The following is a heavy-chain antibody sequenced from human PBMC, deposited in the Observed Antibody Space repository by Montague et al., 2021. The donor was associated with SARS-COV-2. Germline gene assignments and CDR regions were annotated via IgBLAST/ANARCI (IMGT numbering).Heavy chain of an antibody. V-gene: IGHV4-39*01. J-gene: IGHJ4*02. CDR2: IYYSGST. D-gene: IGHD6-19*01. CDR3: ARLWGQCLLCWYYFDY. Sequence: SETLSLTCTVSGGSISSSSYYWGWIRQPPGKGLEWIGSIYYSGSTYYNPSLKSRVTISVDTSKNQFSLKLSSVTAADTAVYYCARLWGQCLLCWYYFDYWGQGTLVTVSS. CDR1: GGSISSSSYY.